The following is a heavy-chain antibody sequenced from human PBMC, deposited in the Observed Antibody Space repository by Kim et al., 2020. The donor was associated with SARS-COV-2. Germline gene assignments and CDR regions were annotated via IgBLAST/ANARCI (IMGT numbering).Heavy chain of an antibody. Sequence: SETLSLTCAVYGGSFSGYYWSWIRQPPGKGLEWIGEINHSGSTNYNPSLKSRVTISVDTSKNQFSLKLSSVTAADTAVYYCARRGHEIFGVVRGLYYFDYWGQGTLVTVSS. D-gene: IGHD3-3*01. J-gene: IGHJ4*02. V-gene: IGHV4-34*01. CDR3: ARRGHEIFGVVRGLYYFDY. CDR2: INHSGST. CDR1: GGSFSGYY.